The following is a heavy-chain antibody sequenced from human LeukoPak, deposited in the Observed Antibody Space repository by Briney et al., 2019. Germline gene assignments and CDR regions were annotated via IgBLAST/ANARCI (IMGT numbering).Heavy chain of an antibody. V-gene: IGHV4-59*12. D-gene: IGHD3-10*01. CDR2: IHYSGNP. CDR1: GGSISSYY. J-gene: IGHJ5*02. CDR3: VRAGNYYDSGRYYNEVP. Sequence: PSETLSLTCTVSGGSISSYYWGWIRQPPGKGLEWIGGIHYSGNPYYNPSLKSRVTISVDASKNQFSLKLSSVTAADTAVYYCVRAGNYYDSGRYYNEVPWGQGTLVTVSS.